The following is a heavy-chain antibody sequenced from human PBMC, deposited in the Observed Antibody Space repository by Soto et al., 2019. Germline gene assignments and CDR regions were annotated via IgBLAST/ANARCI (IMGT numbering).Heavy chain of an antibody. CDR2: INSGGAST. CDR3: ARVQYTNYDLDY. J-gene: IGHJ4*02. V-gene: IGHV3-74*01. D-gene: IGHD3-16*01. Sequence: GGSLRLSCEASGFTISSYWMHWVRQAPGKGLVWVSRINSGGASTSYADSVKGRFTVARDNAKNTLYLQMNSLRAEDTAVYYCARVQYTNYDLDYWGQGTVVTVSS. CDR1: GFTISSYW.